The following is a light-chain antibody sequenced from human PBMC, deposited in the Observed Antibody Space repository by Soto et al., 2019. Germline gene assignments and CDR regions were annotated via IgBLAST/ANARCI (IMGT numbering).Light chain of an antibody. Sequence: EIVLTQSPGTLSLSPGERATLSCRASEFLSSSYLVWYQQKPGQAPRLLIYAASRRATGIPDRCSGSGSATEYTLTINALEPEDFAVYYCQHQGTFGQGTKLEIK. V-gene: IGKV3-20*01. CDR3: QHQGT. CDR1: EFLSSSY. CDR2: AAS. J-gene: IGKJ2*01.